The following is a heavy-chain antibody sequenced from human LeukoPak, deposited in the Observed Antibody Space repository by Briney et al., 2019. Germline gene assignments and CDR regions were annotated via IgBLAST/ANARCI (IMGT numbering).Heavy chain of an antibody. CDR2: IKQDGTEK. D-gene: IGHD6-6*01. CDR3: ARDVRPDY. CDR1: GXTFSSYW. Sequence: GGSLRLSCAASGXTFSSYWVSWVRQAPGEGLEWVANIKQDGTEKYYMDSVKGRFSISRDNAKNSLYLQMNALRAEDTAVYYCARDVRPDYWGQGTVVTVST. J-gene: IGHJ4*02. V-gene: IGHV3-7*04.